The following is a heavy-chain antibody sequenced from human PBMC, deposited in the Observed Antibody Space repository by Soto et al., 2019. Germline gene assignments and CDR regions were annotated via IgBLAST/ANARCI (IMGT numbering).Heavy chain of an antibody. CDR3: ARILEDSSRLTIDY. V-gene: IGHV3-11*06. J-gene: IGHJ4*02. CDR1: GFTFSDYY. Sequence: PGGSLRLSCAASGFTFSDYYMSWIRQAPGKGLEWVSYISSSSSYTNYADSVKGRFTISRDNAKNSLYLQMNSLRAEDTAVYYCARILEDSSRLTIDYWGQGTLVTVSS. CDR2: ISSSSSYT. D-gene: IGHD6-6*01.